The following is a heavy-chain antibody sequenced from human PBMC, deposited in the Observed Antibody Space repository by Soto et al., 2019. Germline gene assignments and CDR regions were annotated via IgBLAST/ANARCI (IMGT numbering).Heavy chain of an antibody. CDR1: GGSISSGGYY. J-gene: IGHJ5*02. CDR3: ARGAYDSSAYRWFDP. CDR2: IHYSGST. D-gene: IGHD3-22*01. Sequence: QVQLQESGPGLVKPSQTLSLTCTVSGGSISSGGYYWSWIRQHPGKGLEWIGYIHYSGSTYYNPSLKSRVIKSADTPKNPFSLKLSSVTAADTAVYYCARGAYDSSAYRWFDPWGQGTLVTVSS. V-gene: IGHV4-31*03.